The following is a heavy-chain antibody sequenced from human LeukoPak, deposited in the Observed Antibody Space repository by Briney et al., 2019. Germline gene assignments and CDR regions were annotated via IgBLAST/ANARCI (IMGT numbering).Heavy chain of an antibody. CDR1: GFTFSDYY. V-gene: IGHV3-11*01. CDR3: AKDVGGDGDYFDY. Sequence: KPGGSLRLSCAASGFTFSDYYMTWIRQAPGKGLEWVSYIRSGGTTIYYADSVKGRFTISRDNAKNSLNLQMNSLRAEDTAVFYCAKDVGGDGDYFDYWGQGTLVTVSS. D-gene: IGHD3-16*01. CDR2: IRSGGTTI. J-gene: IGHJ4*02.